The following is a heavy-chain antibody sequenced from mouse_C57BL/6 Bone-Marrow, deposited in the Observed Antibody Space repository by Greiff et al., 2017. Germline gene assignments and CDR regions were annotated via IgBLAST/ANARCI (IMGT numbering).Heavy chain of an antibody. Sequence: VQLKESGAELVRPGASVKLSCTASGFNIKDDYMHWVKQRPEQGLEWIGWIDPENGDTEYASKFQGKATITADTSSNTAYLQLSSLTSEDTAVYYCTTDFHAMDYWGQGTSVTVSS. CDR1: GFNIKDDY. CDR2: IDPENGDT. CDR3: TTDFHAMDY. V-gene: IGHV14-4*01. J-gene: IGHJ4*01.